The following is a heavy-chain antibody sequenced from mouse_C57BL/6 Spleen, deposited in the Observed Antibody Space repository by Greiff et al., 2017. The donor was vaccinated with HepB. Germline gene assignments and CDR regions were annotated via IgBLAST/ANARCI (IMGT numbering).Heavy chain of an antibody. CDR2: ISSGSSTI. CDR1: GFTFSDYG. J-gene: IGHJ4*01. CDR3: ARGSYGSSYAMDY. Sequence: EVKLVESGGGLVKPGGSLKLSCAASGFTFSDYGMHWVRQAPEKGLEWVAYISSGSSTIYYADTVKGRFTISRDNAKNTLFLQMTSLRSEDTAMYYCARGSYGSSYAMDYWGQGTSVTVSS. D-gene: IGHD1-1*01. V-gene: IGHV5-17*01.